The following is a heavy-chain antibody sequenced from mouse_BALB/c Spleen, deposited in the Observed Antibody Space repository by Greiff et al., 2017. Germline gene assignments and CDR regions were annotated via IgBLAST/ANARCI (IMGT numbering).Heavy chain of an antibody. D-gene: IGHD2-4*01. CDR2: ISDGGSYT. Sequence: EVQLVESGGGLVKPGGSLKLSCAASGFTFSDYYMYWVRQTPEKRLEWVATISDGGSYTYYPDSVKGRFTISRDNAKNNLYLQMSSLKSEDTAMYYCANYDFAYWGQGTLVTVSA. J-gene: IGHJ3*01. CDR1: GFTFSDYY. V-gene: IGHV5-4*02. CDR3: ANYDFAY.